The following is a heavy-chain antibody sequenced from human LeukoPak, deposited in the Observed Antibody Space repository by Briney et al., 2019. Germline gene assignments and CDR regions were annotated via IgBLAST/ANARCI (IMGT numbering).Heavy chain of an antibody. Sequence: SETLSLTCTVSGGSISSGGYYWSWIRQHPGKGLEWIGYIYYSGSTYYNPSLKSRVTISVDTSKNQFSLKLSSVTAADTAVYYCARDGSGVTDYWGQGTLVTVSS. J-gene: IGHJ4*02. D-gene: IGHD2-21*02. CDR1: GGSISSGGYY. V-gene: IGHV4-31*03. CDR3: ARDGSGVTDY. CDR2: IYYSGST.